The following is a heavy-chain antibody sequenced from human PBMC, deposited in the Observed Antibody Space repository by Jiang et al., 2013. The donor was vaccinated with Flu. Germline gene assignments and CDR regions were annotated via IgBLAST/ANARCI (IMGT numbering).Heavy chain of an antibody. J-gene: IGHJ4*02. CDR2: IYFSGST. V-gene: IGHV4-31*03. CDR1: GDSISSGGHY. Sequence: GPGLVKPSQTLSLTCTVSGDSISSGGHYWSWIRQHPGKGLEWIGYIYFSGSTNYNPSLKSRLTMSVDTSKNQFSLRLSSVTAADTAVYYCARAGLVHDYWGQGTLITVSS. CDR3: ARAGLVHDY. D-gene: IGHD6-6*01.